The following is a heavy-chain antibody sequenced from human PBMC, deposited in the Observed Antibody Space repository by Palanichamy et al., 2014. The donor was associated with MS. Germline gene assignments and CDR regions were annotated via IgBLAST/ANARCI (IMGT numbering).Heavy chain of an antibody. D-gene: IGHD5-18*01. CDR2: IYYSADT. CDR1: GGSISTYR. V-gene: IGHV4-59*08. Sequence: HVQLQESGPGLVKPSETLSLTCTISGGSISTYRWNWIRQAPGKGLEWIGYIYYSADTNYNPSLKSRAIMSIDMSRSQFFLKLISVAAADSAVYYCARSPMASDTDWAYYFDVWGRGALVTVSS. J-gene: IGHJ4*02. CDR3: ARSPMASDTDWAYYFDV.